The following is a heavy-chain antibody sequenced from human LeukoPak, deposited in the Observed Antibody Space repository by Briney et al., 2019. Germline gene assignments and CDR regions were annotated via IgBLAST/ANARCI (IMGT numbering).Heavy chain of an antibody. J-gene: IGHJ4*02. Sequence: GGSLRLSCAASGFTFSRFGIHWVRQAPGKGLQWVALISYDGSKTYYAASVKDRFTISRDNSKNTLYLQMNSLRAEDTAVYYCARGEAWDSGYEEDLDYWGQGTLVTVSS. CDR3: ARGEAWDSGYEEDLDY. D-gene: IGHD5-12*01. CDR1: GFTFSRFG. CDR2: ISYDGSKT. V-gene: IGHV3-30*03.